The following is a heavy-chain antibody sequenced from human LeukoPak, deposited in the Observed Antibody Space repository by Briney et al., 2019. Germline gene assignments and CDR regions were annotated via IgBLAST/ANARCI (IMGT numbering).Heavy chain of an antibody. CDR2: INPNIGST. D-gene: IGHD5-18*01. CDR1: GYTFTDYY. CDR3: AKDQGRGYTYGLYYFDY. V-gene: IGHV1-2*02. J-gene: IGHJ4*02. Sequence: ASVKVSCKASGYTFTDYYMHWVRQAPGQGLEWMGWINPNIGSTNYAQKFQGRVTMTRDTSSSTAYMELSRLRSDDTAMYYCAKDQGRGYTYGLYYFDYWGQGTLVTVSS.